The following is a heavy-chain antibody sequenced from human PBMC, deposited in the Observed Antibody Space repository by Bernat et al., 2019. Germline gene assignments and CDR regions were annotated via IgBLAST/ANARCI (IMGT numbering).Heavy chain of an antibody. CDR1: GDSVNSGSCY. CDR3: ARDNGIVGAAWYFDL. V-gene: IGHV4-61*01. J-gene: IGHJ2*01. Sequence: QVQLQESGPGLVKPSETLSLTCTVSGDSVNSGSCYWSWIRQPPGKGLEWIGYVSYRGSTNYNPYLKNRVTISADTSKNQFSLKLSSVTAADTAVYYCARDNGIVGAAWYFDLWGRGTLVSVSS. CDR2: VSYRGST. D-gene: IGHD1-26*01.